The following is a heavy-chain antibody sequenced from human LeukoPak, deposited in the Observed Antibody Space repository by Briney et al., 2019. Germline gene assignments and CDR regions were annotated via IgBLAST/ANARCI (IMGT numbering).Heavy chain of an antibody. J-gene: IGHJ4*02. CDR1: GGSISGSY. D-gene: IGHD6-6*01. CDR2: IFYTGDN. CDR3: ARHTYARPIDF. V-gene: IGHV4-59*08. Sequence: SETLSLTCTVSGGSISGSYWSWIRQPPGKGLEWIGYIFYTGDNNYNPSLKTRATVSMDTSKNQFSLKMTSVTAADTAVYYCARHTYARPIDFWGQGTLVTVSS.